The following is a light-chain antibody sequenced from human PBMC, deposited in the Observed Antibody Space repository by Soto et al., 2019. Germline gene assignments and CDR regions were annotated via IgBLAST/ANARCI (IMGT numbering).Light chain of an antibody. CDR3: QQYNSFSYT. CDR1: QSVSSL. J-gene: IGKJ2*01. V-gene: IGKV1-5*01. Sequence: DIQMTQSPSTLSASVGDRVTITCRASQSVSSLLAWYQQKPGKAPKVLIYDTSNLESGVPPRFSGSGSGTEFTLTISILQPDDFATYFCQQYNSFSYTFGQGTRLEIK. CDR2: DTS.